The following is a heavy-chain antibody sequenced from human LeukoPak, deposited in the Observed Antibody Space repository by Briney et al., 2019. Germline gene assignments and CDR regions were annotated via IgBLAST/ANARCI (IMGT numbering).Heavy chain of an antibody. J-gene: IGHJ4*02. V-gene: IGHV3-30-3*01. CDR2: ISYDGSNK. Sequence: GSSLRLSCAASGFTFSSYPMHWVRQAPGKGLEWVAAISYDGSNKYYADSVKGRFTISRDNSKNTLYLQMNSLRVEDTAVYYCARETYYFDYWGQGTLVTVSS. CDR1: GFTFSSYP. CDR3: ARETYYFDY.